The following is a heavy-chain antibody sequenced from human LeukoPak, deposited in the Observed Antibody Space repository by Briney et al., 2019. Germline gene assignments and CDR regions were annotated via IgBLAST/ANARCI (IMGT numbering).Heavy chain of an antibody. CDR2: IYYMGST. D-gene: IGHD3-10*01. V-gene: IGHV4-59*01. CDR1: GGSISSYY. CDR3: AREESAYYYGSGSYTAYYYMDV. J-gene: IGHJ6*03. Sequence: SETLSLTCTVSGGSISSYYWSWIRQPPGRGLEWIGYIYYMGSTNYNPSLKSRVTISVDTSKNQFSLKLSSVTAADTAVYYCAREESAYYYGSGSYTAYYYMDVWGKGTTVTVSS.